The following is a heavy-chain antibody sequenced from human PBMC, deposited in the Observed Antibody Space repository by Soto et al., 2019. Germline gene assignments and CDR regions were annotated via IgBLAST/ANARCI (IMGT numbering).Heavy chain of an antibody. V-gene: IGHV4-34*01. D-gene: IGHD3-16*02. CDR3: ARESYDYIWGSYRSKPYYYYYMDV. CDR2: INHSGST. J-gene: IGHJ6*03. CDR1: GGSFSGYY. Sequence: SETLSLTCAVYGGSFSGYYWSWIRQPPGKGLEWIGEINHSGSTNYNPSLKSRVTISVGTSKNQFSLKLSSVTAADTAVYYCARESYDYIWGSYRSKPYYYYYMDVWGKGTTVTVSS.